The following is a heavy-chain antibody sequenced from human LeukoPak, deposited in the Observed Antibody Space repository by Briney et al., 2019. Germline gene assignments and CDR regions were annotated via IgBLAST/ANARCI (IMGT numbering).Heavy chain of an antibody. CDR3: AREVSGWYYYYDSSGPLDFDY. CDR2: ISDSGDST. D-gene: IGHD3-22*01. Sequence: GGSLRLSCAASGFTFSSYAMSWVRQAPGKGLEWVSAISDSGDSTYYADSVKGRFTISRDNSKTTLYLQMNSLRAEDTAVYYCAREVSGWYYYYDSSGPLDFDYWGQGTLVTVSS. CDR1: GFTFSSYA. J-gene: IGHJ4*02. V-gene: IGHV3-23*01.